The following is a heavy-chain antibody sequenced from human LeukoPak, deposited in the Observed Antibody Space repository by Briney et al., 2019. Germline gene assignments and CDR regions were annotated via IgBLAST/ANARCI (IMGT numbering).Heavy chain of an antibody. J-gene: IGHJ4*02. CDR2: ISYDGSNK. CDR3: ARYSFASGYYSDY. D-gene: IGHD3-22*01. Sequence: GGSLRLSCAASGFTFSSYGMHWVRQAPGKGLEWVAVISYDGSNKYYADSVKGRFTISRDNSKNTLYLQMNSLRAEDTAVYYCARYSFASGYYSDYWGQGTLVTVSS. CDR1: GFTFSSYG. V-gene: IGHV3-30*03.